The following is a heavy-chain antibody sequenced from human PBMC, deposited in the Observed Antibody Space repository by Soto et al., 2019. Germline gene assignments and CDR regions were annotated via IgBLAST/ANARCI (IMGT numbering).Heavy chain of an antibody. V-gene: IGHV1-69*06. D-gene: IGHD2-2*01. Sequence: QVQLVQSGAEVKKPGSSVKVSCKASGGTFSSYAISWVRQAPGQGLEWMGGIIPIFGTANYAQKFQGRVTITADKSTSTAYMELSSLRSEDTAVHYCARSSSTSCYQCYYGMDVWGQGTTVTVSS. CDR1: GGTFSSYA. CDR3: ARSSSTSCYQCYYGMDV. J-gene: IGHJ6*02. CDR2: IIPIFGTA.